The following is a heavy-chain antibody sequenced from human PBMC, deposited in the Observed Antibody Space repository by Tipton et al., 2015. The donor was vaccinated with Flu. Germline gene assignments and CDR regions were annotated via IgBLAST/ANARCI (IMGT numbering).Heavy chain of an antibody. CDR2: ISTDGSTM. Sequence: SLRLSCAASGFTFSFYWMHWFRQTPGKGPLWISRISTDGSTMSYADSFKGRFTVSRDNSKNTLYLQMNSLRAEDTAVYYCARLKIELGIHYWGQGTLVTVSS. D-gene: IGHD7-27*01. V-gene: IGHV3-74*01. CDR1: GFTFSFYW. J-gene: IGHJ4*02. CDR3: ARLKIELGIHY.